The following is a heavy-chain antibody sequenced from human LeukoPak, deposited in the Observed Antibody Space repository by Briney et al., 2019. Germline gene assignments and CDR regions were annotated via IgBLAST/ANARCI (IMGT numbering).Heavy chain of an antibody. D-gene: IGHD4-23*01. CDR3: ARHGVRDPTVVTGRPDGYYYYGMDV. V-gene: IGHV4-59*08. Sequence: SETLSLTCTVSGGSISSYYWSWIRQPPGKGLEWIGYIYYSGSTNYNPSLKSRVTISVDTSKNQFSLKLSSVTAADTAVYYCARHGVRDPTVVTGRPDGYYYYGMDVWGQGTTVTVSS. J-gene: IGHJ6*02. CDR1: GGSISSYY. CDR2: IYYSGST.